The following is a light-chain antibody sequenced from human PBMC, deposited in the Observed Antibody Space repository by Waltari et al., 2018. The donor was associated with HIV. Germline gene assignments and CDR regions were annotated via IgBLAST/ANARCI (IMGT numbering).Light chain of an antibody. CDR3: MQALQNPLT. V-gene: IGKV2-28*01. Sequence: IVXXQSPLSLXVXPGESAPXXXXXXQSLHDNNGYNYLEWYVQKPGQAPQLLIXXXXXXAXXVPEKFSGSGLGTDFTLKISRVEAEDVGVYYCMQALQNPLTFGGGTKVEI. CDR2: XXX. J-gene: IGKJ4*01. CDR1: QSLHDNNGYNY.